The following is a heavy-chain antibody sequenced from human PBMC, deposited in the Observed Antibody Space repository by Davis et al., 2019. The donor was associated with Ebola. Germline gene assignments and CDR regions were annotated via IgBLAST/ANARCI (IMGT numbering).Heavy chain of an antibody. CDR3: TRLRTSVTTWQWFDP. D-gene: IGHD4-17*01. CDR2: FDPEDGET. V-gene: IGHV1-24*01. CDR1: GYTLTELS. J-gene: IGHJ5*02. Sequence: AASVKVFCKVSGYTLTELSIHWVRQAPGKGLEWMGGFDPEDGETIYAQNFQGRVTMTEDTSTDTAYMELSSLRSEDTAVYYCTRLRTSVTTWQWFDPWGQGTLVTVSS.